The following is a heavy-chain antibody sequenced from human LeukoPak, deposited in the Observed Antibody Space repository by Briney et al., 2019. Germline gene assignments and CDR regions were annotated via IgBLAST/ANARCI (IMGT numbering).Heavy chain of an antibody. CDR3: ARDLEMGEYNWFDP. V-gene: IGHV4-59*01. CDR1: GGSISSYY. Sequence: SETLSLTCTVSGGSISSYYWSWIRQPPGKGLEWIGYIYYSGSTNYNPSLKSRVTISVDTSKNQFSLKLSSVTAADTAVYYCARDLEMGEYNWFDPWGQGTLVTVSS. J-gene: IGHJ5*02. D-gene: IGHD3-16*01. CDR2: IYYSGST.